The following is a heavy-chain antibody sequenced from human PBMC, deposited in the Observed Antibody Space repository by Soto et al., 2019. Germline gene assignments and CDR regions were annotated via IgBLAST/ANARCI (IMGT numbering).Heavy chain of an antibody. CDR1: GGSISIYY. J-gene: IGHJ4*02. D-gene: IGHD1-1*01. CDR2: IHYTGNT. CDR3: ARDLDWNSLDS. V-gene: IGHV4-59*01. Sequence: NPSETLSLTCTVSGGSISIYYWSWIRQPPGKGLEWVGYIHYTGNTKYNPSLKSRVTMSLDTPKNQFSLKLRSVTAADTAVYYCARDLDWNSLDSWGQGTLVTVSS.